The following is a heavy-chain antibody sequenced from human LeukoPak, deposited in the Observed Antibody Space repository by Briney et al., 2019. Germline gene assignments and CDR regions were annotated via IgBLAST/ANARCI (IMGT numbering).Heavy chain of an antibody. CDR3: AAGSQSTALIK. V-gene: IGHV4-61*02. Sequence: PSETLSLTCTVSGGSISSSSHYWSWIRQPAGKGLEWIGRMYPSGETNYNPTLKSRVTISLDTSKNQFSLRLSSVTAADTAVYYCAAGSQSTALIKWGQGTLVTVSS. CDR2: MYPSGET. CDR1: GGSISSSSHY. J-gene: IGHJ4*02. D-gene: IGHD5-18*01.